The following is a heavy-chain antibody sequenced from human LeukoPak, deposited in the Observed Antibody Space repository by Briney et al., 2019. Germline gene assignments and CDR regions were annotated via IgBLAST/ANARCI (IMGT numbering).Heavy chain of an antibody. CDR1: GGSISSYY. CDR2: IYYSGST. J-gene: IGHJ4*02. CDR3: ARAPGYCSSTSCYAPRAFDY. Sequence: PSETPSLTCTVSGGSISSYYWSWIRQPPGKGLEWTGYIYYSGSTNYNPSLKSRVTISVDTSKNQFSLKLSSVTAADTAVYYCARAPGYCSSTSCYAPRAFDYWGQGTLVTVSS. D-gene: IGHD2-2*01. V-gene: IGHV4-59*01.